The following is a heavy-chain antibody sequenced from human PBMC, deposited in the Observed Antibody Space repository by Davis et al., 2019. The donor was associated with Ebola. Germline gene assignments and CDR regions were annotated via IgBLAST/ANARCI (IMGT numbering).Heavy chain of an antibody. J-gene: IGHJ6*02. CDR2: IYPGDSDT. Sequence: GESLKISCKGSGYSFTSYWIGWVRQMPGKGLEWMGIIYPGDSDTRYSPSFQGQVTISADKSISTAYLQWSSLKASDTAMYYCARHEFVGGSAPDYYYYYYGMDVWGQGTTVTVSS. V-gene: IGHV5-51*01. CDR1: GYSFTSYW. CDR3: ARHEFVGGSAPDYYYYYYGMDV. D-gene: IGHD3-10*01.